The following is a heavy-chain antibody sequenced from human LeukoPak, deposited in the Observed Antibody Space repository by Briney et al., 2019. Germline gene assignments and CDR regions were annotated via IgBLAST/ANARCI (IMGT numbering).Heavy chain of an antibody. CDR1: GGSISNYY. V-gene: IGHV4-59*01. CDR3: ARGGYEARSYYFDC. D-gene: IGHD5-12*01. Sequence: SETLSLTCTVSGGSISNYYWSWIRQPPGKGLEWIGYISYSGSTNHNPSLKSRVTISVDTSKNQFSLRLSSVTAADTAVYYCARGGYEARSYYFDCWGQGTLVTVSS. CDR2: ISYSGST. J-gene: IGHJ4*02.